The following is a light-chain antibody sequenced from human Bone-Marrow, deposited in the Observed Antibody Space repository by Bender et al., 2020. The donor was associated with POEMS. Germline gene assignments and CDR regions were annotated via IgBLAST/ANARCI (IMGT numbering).Light chain of an antibody. V-gene: IGLV2-14*02. Sequence: QSALTQPASVSGSPGQSITISCTGTSSDVGSYNLVSWYQQHPGKAPKLMIYDVSSRPSGVSHRFSGSKSGNTASLTISWLQAEDEADYYCASYTTSDTWVFGGGTKLTVL. CDR2: DVS. CDR1: SSDVGSYNL. CDR3: ASYTTSDTWV. J-gene: IGLJ3*02.